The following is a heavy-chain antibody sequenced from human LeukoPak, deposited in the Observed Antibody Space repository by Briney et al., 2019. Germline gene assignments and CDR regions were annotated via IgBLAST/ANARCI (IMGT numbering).Heavy chain of an antibody. Sequence: GGSLRLSCAASGFTFSSSGMHWVRQAPGKGLEWVSLISSDGSYIYYADSVRGRFTISRDNAKNSLYLQMNSLRAEDTAVYFCASPHYCSGSSCCFGYWGQGTLVTVSS. D-gene: IGHD2-15*01. CDR2: ISSDGSYI. CDR1: GFTFSSSG. CDR3: ASPHYCSGSSCCFGY. J-gene: IGHJ4*03. V-gene: IGHV3-21*01.